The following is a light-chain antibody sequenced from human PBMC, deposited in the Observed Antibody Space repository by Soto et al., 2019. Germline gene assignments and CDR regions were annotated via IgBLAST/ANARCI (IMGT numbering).Light chain of an antibody. J-gene: IGKJ1*01. CDR2: GAS. Sequence: EIMLTQSPGTLSLSPGERATLSCRASQSISSSFLAWYQQRPGQSPRLIIYGASSRATGIPDRFSGSGSGTDFTLTISRLDLEDSAFYYCQQYVTSSWTFGQGTKVDIK. CDR3: QQYVTSSWT. CDR1: QSISSSF. V-gene: IGKV3-20*01.